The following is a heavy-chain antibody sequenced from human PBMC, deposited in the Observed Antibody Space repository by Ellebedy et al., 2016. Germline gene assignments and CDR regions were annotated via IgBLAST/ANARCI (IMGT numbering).Heavy chain of an antibody. D-gene: IGHD3-3*01. CDR2: IYYSGST. V-gene: IGHV4-39*01. Sequence: GSLRLSXTVSGGSISSSSYYWGWIRQPPGKGLEWIGSIYYSGSTYYNPSLKSRVTISVDTSKNQFSLKLSSVTAADTAVYYCATPRITIFGVVITIDYWGQGTLVTVSS. CDR3: ATPRITIFGVVITIDY. J-gene: IGHJ4*02. CDR1: GGSISSSSYY.